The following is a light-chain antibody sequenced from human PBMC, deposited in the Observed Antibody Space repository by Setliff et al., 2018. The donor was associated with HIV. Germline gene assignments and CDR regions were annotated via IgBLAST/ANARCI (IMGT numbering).Light chain of an antibody. Sequence: QSVLTQPASVSGSPGQSITISCTGTSSDVGGYNYVSWYQQHPGKAPKLMIYEVSNRPSGVSDRFSGSKSGNTASLTISGLQADDEADYYCWSYAGSSWVFGTGTKVTVL. V-gene: IGLV2-14*01. J-gene: IGLJ1*01. CDR1: SSDVGGYNY. CDR3: WSYAGSSWV. CDR2: EVS.